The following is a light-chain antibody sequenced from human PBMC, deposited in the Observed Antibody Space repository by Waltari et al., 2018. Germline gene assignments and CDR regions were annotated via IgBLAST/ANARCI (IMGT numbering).Light chain of an antibody. CDR1: RSDVGSYNL. V-gene: IGLV2-14*03. CDR2: DVT. Sequence: QSALTPPASVSGSLGQSLTISCTGTRSDVGSYNLAPWYQQYPGKAPQVIILDVTYRPSGVSNRFSGSKSGNTASLTISGLQAEDEATYYCSSFTITYTFVFGTGTKVTVL. CDR3: SSFTITYTFV. J-gene: IGLJ1*01.